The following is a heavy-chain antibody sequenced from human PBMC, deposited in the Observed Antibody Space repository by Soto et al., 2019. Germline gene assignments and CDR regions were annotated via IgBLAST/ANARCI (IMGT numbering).Heavy chain of an antibody. CDR1: ADTFSNYA. CDR2: IIPIFGRA. Sequence: SVKVSCKASADTFSNYALSWVRQAPGQGLEWMGGIIPIFGRADYAQKFQGRVTITADKSTSTAYMDLSSLRSDDTAVYYCARSVVVTAIPFLDYGMDVWGQGTTVTVSS. CDR3: ARSVVVTAIPFLDYGMDV. J-gene: IGHJ6*02. D-gene: IGHD2-21*02. V-gene: IGHV1-69*06.